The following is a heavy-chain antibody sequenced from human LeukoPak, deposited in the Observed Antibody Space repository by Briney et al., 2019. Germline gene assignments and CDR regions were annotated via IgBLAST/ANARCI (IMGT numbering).Heavy chain of an antibody. J-gene: IGHJ6*03. CDR3: VRETGTIGYYMDV. V-gene: IGHV3-43*02. CDR1: GFTFDDYA. CDR2: ISGDGGST. Sequence: GGSLRLSCAASGFTFDDYAMHWVRQAPGKGLEWVSLISGDGGSTYYADSVKGRFTISRDNSKNSLYLQMNSLRAEDTAIYYCVRETGTIGYYMDVWGKGTTVTVSS. D-gene: IGHD2-15*01.